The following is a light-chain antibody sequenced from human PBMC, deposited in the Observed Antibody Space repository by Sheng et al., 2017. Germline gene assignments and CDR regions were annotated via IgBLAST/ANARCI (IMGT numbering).Light chain of an antibody. J-gene: IGKJ4*01. V-gene: IGKV1-33*01. CDR3: QQSDYLPLT. CDR1: QDISNY. Sequence: DVQMTQSPSSLSAFVGDRVTITCQASQDISNYLNWYQQKPGKAPKVLIHDASNLEIGVPSRFSGDGYGTEFTFTISSLQPEDIATYFCQQSDYLPLTFGGGTKVEIK. CDR2: DAS.